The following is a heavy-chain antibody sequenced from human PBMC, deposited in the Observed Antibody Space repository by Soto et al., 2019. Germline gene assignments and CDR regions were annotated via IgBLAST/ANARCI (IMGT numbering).Heavy chain of an antibody. CDR3: ARLDIVLMVYAIDY. V-gene: IGHV4-39*01. CDR1: GGSISSSSYY. CDR2: IYYSGST. Sequence: SETLSLTCTVSGGSISSSSYYWGWIRQPPGKGLEWIGSIYYSGSTYYNPSLKSRVTISVDTSKNQFSLKLSSVTAADTAVYYCARLDIVLMVYAIDYWGQGTLVTVSS. J-gene: IGHJ4*02. D-gene: IGHD2-8*01.